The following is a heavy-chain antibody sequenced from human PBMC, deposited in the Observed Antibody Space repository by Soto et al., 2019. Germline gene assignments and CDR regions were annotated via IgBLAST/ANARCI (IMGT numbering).Heavy chain of an antibody. V-gene: IGHV4-59*08. CDR1: GGYISSYY. D-gene: IGHD3-3*01. Sequence: SEMLCVTCTVSGGYISSYYWSWIRKHQGKGLEWIGYIYYSGSTNYNPSLKSRVTISVDTSKNQFSLKLSSVTAADTAVYYCARQNYDFWSGSYYMDVWGKGTTVTVSS. CDR2: IYYSGST. CDR3: ARQNYDFWSGSYYMDV. J-gene: IGHJ6*03.